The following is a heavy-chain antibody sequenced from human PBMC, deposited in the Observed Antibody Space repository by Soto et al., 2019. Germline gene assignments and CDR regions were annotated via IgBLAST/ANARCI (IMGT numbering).Heavy chain of an antibody. CDR1: GFTFSSYW. CDR3: ARESSSGWYYFDY. Sequence: GSLRLSCAASGFTFSSYWMSWVRQAPGKGLEWVANIKQDGSEKYYVDSVKGRFTISRDNAKNSLYLQMNSLRAEDTAVYYCARESSSGWYYFDYWGQGTLVTVSS. CDR2: IKQDGSEK. V-gene: IGHV3-7*03. J-gene: IGHJ4*02. D-gene: IGHD6-19*01.